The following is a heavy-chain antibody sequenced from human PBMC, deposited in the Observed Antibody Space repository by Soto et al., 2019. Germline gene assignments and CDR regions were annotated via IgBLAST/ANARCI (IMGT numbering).Heavy chain of an antibody. D-gene: IGHD3-9*01. Sequence: QVQLVESGGGVVQPGRSLRLSCAASGFTFSSYGMHWVRQAPGKGLEWVAVISYDGSNKYYADSVKGRFTISRDNSKNAVYLQMNSLRAEDTAVYYCAKDRGGFRYFDWLGYFDYWGQGTLVTVSS. CDR1: GFTFSSYG. V-gene: IGHV3-30*18. CDR2: ISYDGSNK. CDR3: AKDRGGFRYFDWLGYFDY. J-gene: IGHJ4*02.